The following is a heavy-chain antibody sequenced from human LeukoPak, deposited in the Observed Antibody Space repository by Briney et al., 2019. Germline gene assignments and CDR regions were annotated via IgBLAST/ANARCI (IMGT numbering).Heavy chain of an antibody. CDR1: GFTFSSNY. CDR2: IYSGGST. D-gene: IGHD2-2*01. CDR3: AKDPGHCPSPPCYDFY. Sequence: GGSLRLSCAASGFTFSSNYMSWVRQAPGKGLEWVSVIYSGGSTYYADSVTGRFTISRDNSKNTLYLQMNSLRAEDTAVYHCAKDPGHCPSPPCYDFYWGQGVQVTVSS. J-gene: IGHJ4*02. V-gene: IGHV3-66*02.